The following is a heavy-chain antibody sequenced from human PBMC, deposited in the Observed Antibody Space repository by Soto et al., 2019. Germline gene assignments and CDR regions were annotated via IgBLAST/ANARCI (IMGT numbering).Heavy chain of an antibody. Sequence: EVQLVESGGGLVQPGESLRLSCAAPGFTFSIYWMTWVRQAPGKGLEWVANIKQDGSVIYFVDSLKGRFTIFRYNAKNSLFLQMNSLRADDTAVYFFARIGYSSSSLDYWGQGTLVTVPS. CDR2: IKQDGSVI. V-gene: IGHV3-7*01. CDR1: GFTFSIYW. J-gene: IGHJ4*02. D-gene: IGHD6-6*01. CDR3: ARIGYSSSSLDY.